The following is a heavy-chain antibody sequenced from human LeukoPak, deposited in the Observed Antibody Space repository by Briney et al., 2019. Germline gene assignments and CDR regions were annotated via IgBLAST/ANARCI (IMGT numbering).Heavy chain of an antibody. J-gene: IGHJ4*02. CDR2: IYSGGST. Sequence: GGSLRLSCAASGFTVSSNYMSWVRQAPGKGLEWVSVIYSGGSTYYADSVKGRFTISRDNSENTLYLQMNSLRAEDTAVYYCAKDREGLGSGYDLEYFDYWGQGTLVTVSS. CDR3: AKDREGLGSGYDLEYFDY. CDR1: GFTVSSNY. V-gene: IGHV3-53*01. D-gene: IGHD5-12*01.